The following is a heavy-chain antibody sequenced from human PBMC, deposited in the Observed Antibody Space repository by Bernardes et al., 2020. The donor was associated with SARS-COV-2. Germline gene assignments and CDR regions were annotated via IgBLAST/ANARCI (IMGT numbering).Heavy chain of an antibody. CDR1: GFSVSAYC. CDR3: ARDFGGNSDY. J-gene: IGHJ4*02. D-gene: IGHD2-21*01. Sequence: GGSLRLSCAASGFSVSAYCMHCVRQAPGEGLVWVARINEDGRVINYADSVRGRFTIYRDIADNKLYLQMKSLRADDTAVYYCARDFGGNSDYWGQGTLVTVSS. CDR2: INEDGRVI. V-gene: IGHV3-74*01.